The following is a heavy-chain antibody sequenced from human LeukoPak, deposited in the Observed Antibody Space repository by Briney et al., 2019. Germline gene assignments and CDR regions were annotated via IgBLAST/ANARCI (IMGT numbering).Heavy chain of an antibody. CDR2: INHSGST. Sequence: KPSETLSLTCAVYGGSFSGYYWSWIRQPPGKGLEWIGEINHSGSTNYNPSLKSRVTISVDTSKNQFSLKLSSVTAADTAVYYCARAGRAVILRTGFDYWGQGTLVTVSS. V-gene: IGHV4-34*01. CDR1: GGSFSGYY. J-gene: IGHJ4*02. CDR3: ARAGRAVILRTGFDY. D-gene: IGHD4-4*01.